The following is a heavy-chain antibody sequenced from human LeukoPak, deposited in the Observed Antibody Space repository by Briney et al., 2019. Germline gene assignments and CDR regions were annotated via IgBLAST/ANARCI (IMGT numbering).Heavy chain of an antibody. CDR2: INHSGST. J-gene: IGHJ4*02. Sequence: SETLSLTCAVYGGSFSGYYWSWIRQPPGKGPEWIGEINHSGSTNYNPSLKSRVTISVDTSKNQFSLKLSSVTAADTAVYYCARRARLPHLDYWGQGTLVTVSS. CDR3: ARRARLPHLDY. D-gene: IGHD5-12*01. V-gene: IGHV4-34*01. CDR1: GGSFSGYY.